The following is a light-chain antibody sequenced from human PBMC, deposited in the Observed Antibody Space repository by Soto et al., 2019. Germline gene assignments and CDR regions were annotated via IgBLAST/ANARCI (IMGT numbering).Light chain of an antibody. V-gene: IGKV1-12*01. CDR3: QQIYTIPLT. CDR2: GGS. CDR1: QDIGRR. Sequence: DIQMTQSPSSVSASIGDRVTITCRASQDIGRRLAWFQQKPGKAPNLLIHGGSILQSGVPPRFSGGGGGTDFTLTISSLQPEDFASYYCQQIYTIPLTFGGGTKVDIK. J-gene: IGKJ4*01.